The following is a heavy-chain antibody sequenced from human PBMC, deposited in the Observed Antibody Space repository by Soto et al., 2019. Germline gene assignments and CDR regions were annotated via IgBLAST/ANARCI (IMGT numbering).Heavy chain of an antibody. CDR2: INPNSGGT. J-gene: IGHJ4*02. CDR1: GYTFTGYY. D-gene: IGHD7-27*01. Sequence: ASVKVSCKASGYTFTGYYMHWVRQAPGQGLEWMGWINPNSGGTNYVQKFQGWVTMTRDTSISTAYMELSRLRSDDTAVYYCARAVPTGDLDYWGQGTLVTVSS. V-gene: IGHV1-2*04. CDR3: ARAVPTGDLDY.